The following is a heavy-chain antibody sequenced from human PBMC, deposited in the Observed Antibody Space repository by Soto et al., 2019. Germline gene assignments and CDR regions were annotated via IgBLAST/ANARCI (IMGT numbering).Heavy chain of an antibody. CDR2: IVVGSGNT. CDR1: GFTFTSSA. V-gene: IGHV1-58*01. CDR3: AASPYYYSGMDV. Sequence: SVKVSCKASGFTFTSSAVQWVRQARGQRLEWIGWIVVGSGNTNYAQKFQERVTITRDMSTSTAYVELSSLRSEDTAVYYCAASPYYYSGMDVWGQGTTVTVSS. J-gene: IGHJ6*02.